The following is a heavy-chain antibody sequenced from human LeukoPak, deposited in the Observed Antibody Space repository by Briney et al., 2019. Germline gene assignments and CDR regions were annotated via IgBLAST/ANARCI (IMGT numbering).Heavy chain of an antibody. V-gene: IGHV3-30*04. CDR3: ARDLGYCSGGSCYIGFFDY. J-gene: IGHJ4*02. D-gene: IGHD2-15*01. Sequence: VRALRLSPAASLFTLSSYAMHRVRQAPGKGVEWVAVISYDGSNKYYADSVQGRFTISRDNSKTTLYLQMNSLRAEDTAVYYCARDLGYCSGGSCYIGFFDYWGQGTLVTVSS. CDR2: ISYDGSNK. CDR1: LFTLSSYA.